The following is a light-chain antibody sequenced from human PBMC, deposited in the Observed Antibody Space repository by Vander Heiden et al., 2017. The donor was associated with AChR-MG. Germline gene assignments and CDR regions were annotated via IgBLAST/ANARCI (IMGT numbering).Light chain of an antibody. CDR3: MQALQTLYT. CDR1: QRLLHSNGYNY. V-gene: IGKV2-28*01. J-gene: IGKJ2*01. CDR2: LGS. Sequence: VMPLSPPPLPVTPGEPASISGRSSQRLLHSNGYNYLDWYLQKPGQPTQLLIYLGSNRASGVPDRCSGSGAGTDFTLKSSRVEAEDVGVYYCMQALQTLYTFGQGTKLEIK.